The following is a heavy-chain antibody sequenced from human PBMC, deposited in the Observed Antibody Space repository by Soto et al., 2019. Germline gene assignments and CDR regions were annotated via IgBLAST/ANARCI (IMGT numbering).Heavy chain of an antibody. CDR1: GFTVSGSA. J-gene: IGHJ4*02. V-gene: IGHV3-73*01. Sequence: GGCLSLACAPSGFTVSGSAMDWARQAAKKGRELVRRIRRKANSYATAYAASVKGRFTISRDDSKNTAYLQMNSLKAEDTAVYYCTIHGGYCSGGSCYKTLDYWGQGTLVTVSS. CDR3: TIHGGYCSGGSCYKTLDY. D-gene: IGHD2-15*01. CDR2: IRRKANSYAT.